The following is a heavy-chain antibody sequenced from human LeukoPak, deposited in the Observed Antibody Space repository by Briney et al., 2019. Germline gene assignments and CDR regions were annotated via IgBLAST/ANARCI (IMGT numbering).Heavy chain of an antibody. D-gene: IGHD2-21*02. CDR3: ARDLGDCGGDCSPWYFDL. CDR1: GFTFSDYY. V-gene: IGHV3-11*01. CDR2: ISSSGSTI. Sequence: GGSLRLSCAASGFTFSDYYMSWIRQAPGKGLEWVSYISSSGSTIYYADSVKGRFTISRDNAKNSLYLQMNSLRAEDTAVYYCARDLGDCGGDCSPWYFDLWGRGTLVTVYS. J-gene: IGHJ2*01.